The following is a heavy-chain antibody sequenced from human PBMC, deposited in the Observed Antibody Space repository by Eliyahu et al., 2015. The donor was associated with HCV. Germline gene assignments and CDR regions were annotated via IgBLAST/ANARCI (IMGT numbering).Heavy chain of an antibody. Sequence: QVQLQESGPGLVKPSEXLSLTCTXSGGXIXTYXWRGXRXPPGKGLEWIGLIHYHGGTNPHPSLKSRXTISVDTSKNQFSLNLTSVTAADTAVYYCASGGGGIAVAGTGGWFDPWGQGTLVTVSS. CDR2: IHYHGGT. J-gene: IGHJ5*02. D-gene: IGHD6-19*01. CDR1: GGXIXTYX. CDR3: ASGGGGIAVAGTGGWFDP. V-gene: IGHV4-59*01.